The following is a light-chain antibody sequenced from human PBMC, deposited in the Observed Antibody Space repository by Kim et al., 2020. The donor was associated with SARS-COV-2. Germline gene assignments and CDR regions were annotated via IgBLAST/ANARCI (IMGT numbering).Light chain of an antibody. CDR3: QSWASSTHHYV. Sequence: SYELTQPPSVSVSPGQTASITCSGYKLGDKYVSWYQQKPGQSPAVVIYQDNQRPPRIPERFSCSNSGNTATLTISGTQAMDEADYYCQSWASSTHHYV. CDR1: KLGDKY. V-gene: IGLV3-1*01. CDR2: QDN. J-gene: IGLJ1*01.